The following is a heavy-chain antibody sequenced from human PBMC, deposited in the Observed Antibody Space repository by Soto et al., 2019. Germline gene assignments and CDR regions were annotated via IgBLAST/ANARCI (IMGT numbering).Heavy chain of an antibody. J-gene: IGHJ6*02. CDR3: TRQWEPKLDYYGMDV. CDR2: IRSKANSHAT. CDR1: GFTFSGSA. D-gene: IGHD1-1*01. V-gene: IGHV3-73*01. Sequence: PGGSLRLSCAASGFTFSGSAMHWVRQASGKGLEWVGRIRSKANSHATAYAASVKGRFTISRDDSKNTAYLQMNSLKTEDTAVYYCTRQWEPKLDYYGMDVWGQGTTVTVSS.